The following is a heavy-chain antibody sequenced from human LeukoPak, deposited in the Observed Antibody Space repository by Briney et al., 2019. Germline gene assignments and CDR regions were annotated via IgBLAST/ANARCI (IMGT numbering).Heavy chain of an antibody. CDR3: ARDLGGSYEDY. D-gene: IGHD1-26*01. J-gene: IGHJ4*02. CDR1: AYTFTTYY. Sequence: ASVKVSCKASAYTFTTYYMHWVRQAPGQGFEWMGIINPNGGSTNYAQKFQGRVTMTRDTSTSTVYMELSSLRCDEPAVYSCARDLGGSYEDYWGQGTLVTVSS. V-gene: IGHV1-46*01. CDR2: INPNGGST.